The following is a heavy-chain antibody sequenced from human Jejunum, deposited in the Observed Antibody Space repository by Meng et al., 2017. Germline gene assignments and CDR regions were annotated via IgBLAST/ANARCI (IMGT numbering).Heavy chain of an antibody. V-gene: IGHV4-59*08. Sequence: QVQLQESGPGLVKPSETLSLTCTVSGGSMSRYYWSWIRQPPGKGLEWIGYISNSGSTNYNPSLKSRVTISVDTSKKQFYLNLSSVTAADTAVYYCARPMGGSYDAFDIWGQGTMVTVSS. D-gene: IGHD3-10*01. CDR3: ARPMGGSYDAFDI. J-gene: IGHJ3*02. CDR2: ISNSGST. CDR1: GGSMSRYY.